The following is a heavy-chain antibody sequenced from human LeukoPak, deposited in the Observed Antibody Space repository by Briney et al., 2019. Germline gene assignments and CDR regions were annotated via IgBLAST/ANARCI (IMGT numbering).Heavy chain of an antibody. V-gene: IGHV3-7*01. CDR2: IKQDGSDK. D-gene: IGHD2-2*01. J-gene: IGHJ4*02. Sequence: GGSLRLSCAASGFTFSTYWMSWVRQAPGKGLEWVANIKQDGSDKYYVDSVKGRFSISRDNAKNSLFLQMNSLRAEDTAVYYCARVRCSSNSCFPDYWGQGTLVTVSS. CDR3: ARVRCSSNSCFPDY. CDR1: GFTFSTYW.